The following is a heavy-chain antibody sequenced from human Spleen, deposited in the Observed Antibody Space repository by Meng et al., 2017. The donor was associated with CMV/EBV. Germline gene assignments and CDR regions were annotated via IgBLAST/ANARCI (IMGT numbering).Heavy chain of an antibody. CDR2: INSDGSST. CDR3: ANDYSNYEGWY. D-gene: IGHD4-11*01. CDR1: GFTFSSYW. J-gene: IGHJ4*02. Sequence: GGSLRLSCAASGFTFSSYWMHWVRQAPGKGLVWVSRINSDGSSTSYADSVKGRFTISRDNSKNTLYLQMNSLRAEDTAVYYCANDYSNYEGWYWGQGTLVTVSS. V-gene: IGHV3-74*01.